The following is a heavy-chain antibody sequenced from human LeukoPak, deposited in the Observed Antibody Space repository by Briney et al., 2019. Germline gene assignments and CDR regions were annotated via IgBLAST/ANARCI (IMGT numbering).Heavy chain of an antibody. J-gene: IGHJ2*01. V-gene: IGHV4-59*01. Sequence: SETLSLTCIVSGGSISNYYWSWIRQPPRKGLEWIGYVHYSGNTNYNPSLRSRVTISVDTSKNQFSPKLSSVTAADTAVYYCARMIAAAGTEYFDLWGRGTLVTVSS. CDR3: ARMIAAAGTEYFDL. CDR2: VHYSGNT. D-gene: IGHD6-13*01. CDR1: GGSISNYY.